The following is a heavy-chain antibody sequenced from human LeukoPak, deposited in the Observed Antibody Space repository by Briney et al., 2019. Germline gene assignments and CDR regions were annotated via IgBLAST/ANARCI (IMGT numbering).Heavy chain of an antibody. D-gene: IGHD3-10*01. J-gene: IGHJ4*02. V-gene: IGHV3-7*01. Sequence: GGSLRLSCAASGFTFSSYWMSWVRQAPGKGLEWVANIKQDGSEKYYVDSVKGRFTISRDIAKNSLYLQMNSLRAEDTAVYYCARDPIYYGSGSHLFDYWGQGTLVTVSS. CDR2: IKQDGSEK. CDR3: ARDPIYYGSGSHLFDY. CDR1: GFTFSSYW.